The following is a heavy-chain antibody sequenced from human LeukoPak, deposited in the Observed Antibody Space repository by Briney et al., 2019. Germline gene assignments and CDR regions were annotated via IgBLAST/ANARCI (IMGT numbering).Heavy chain of an antibody. Sequence: PSETLSLTCAVYGGSFSGYYWSWIRQPPGKGLEWMGEINHSGSTNYNPSLKSRVTISVDTSKNQFSLKLSSVTAADTAVYYCARGGPSPTRWATYYYYYYMDVWGKGTTVTVSS. CDR3: ARGGPSPTRWATYYYYYYMDV. D-gene: IGHD5-12*01. J-gene: IGHJ6*03. CDR1: GGSFSGYY. V-gene: IGHV4-34*01. CDR2: INHSGST.